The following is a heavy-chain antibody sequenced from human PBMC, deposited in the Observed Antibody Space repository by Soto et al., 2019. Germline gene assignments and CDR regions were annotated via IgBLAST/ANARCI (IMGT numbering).Heavy chain of an antibody. V-gene: IGHV3-48*01. J-gene: IGHJ4*02. CDR3: LNGDYY. D-gene: IGHD4-17*01. CDR2: INSGSTSI. CDR1: GFTFSSLV. Sequence: EEHLVESGGGLVQPGGSLRLSCAASGFTFSSLVMYWVRQAPGKGLEWVSSINSGSTSIYYADSVKGRFTISRDNGKNSLYLQMSSLRADDTAVYYCLNGDYYVGQGTLVTVSS.